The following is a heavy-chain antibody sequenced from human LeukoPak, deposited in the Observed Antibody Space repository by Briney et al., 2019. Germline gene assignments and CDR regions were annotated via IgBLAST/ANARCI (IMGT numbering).Heavy chain of an antibody. CDR2: ISSSSSTI. Sequence: PGGSLRLSCAASGFTFSSYSMNWVRQAPGKGLEWVSYISSSSSTIYYADSVKGRFTISRDNAKNSLYLQMNSLRAEDTAVYYCARDYDFWSGCFDYWGQGTLVTVSS. V-gene: IGHV3-48*01. CDR1: GFTFSSYS. J-gene: IGHJ4*02. CDR3: ARDYDFWSGCFDY. D-gene: IGHD3-3*01.